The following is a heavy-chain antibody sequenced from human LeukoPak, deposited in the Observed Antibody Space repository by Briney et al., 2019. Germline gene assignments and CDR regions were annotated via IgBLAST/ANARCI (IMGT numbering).Heavy chain of an antibody. J-gene: IGHJ4*02. CDR3: ARGVVRYFDY. D-gene: IGHD3-9*01. Sequence: GGSLRLSCVASGFTFSSYGMHWVRQAPGKGLEWVAVIWYDGSNKYYVDSVKGRFTISRDNSKNTLYLQMNSLRAEDTAVYYCARGVVRYFDYWGQGALVTVSP. CDR1: GFTFSSYG. V-gene: IGHV3-33*01. CDR2: IWYDGSNK.